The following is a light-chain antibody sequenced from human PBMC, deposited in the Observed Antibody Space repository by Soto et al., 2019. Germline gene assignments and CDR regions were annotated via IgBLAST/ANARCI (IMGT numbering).Light chain of an antibody. Sequence: DIQMTQSPSSLSASVGDRVTITCRASQSISNYLNWYQFKSGKDPKLLIYAASSLQSGVPSRFSGNGSGTDFTLTISSLQPEDYATYYCQQSYSHPVFTFGPGTKVDIK. CDR2: AAS. CDR1: QSISNY. CDR3: QQSYSHPVFT. J-gene: IGKJ3*01. V-gene: IGKV1-39*01.